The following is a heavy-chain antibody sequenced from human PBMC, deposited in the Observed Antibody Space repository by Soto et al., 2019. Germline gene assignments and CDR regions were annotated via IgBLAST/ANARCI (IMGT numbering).Heavy chain of an antibody. J-gene: IGHJ4*01. CDR1: GFTVSSNY. Sequence: PGGSLRLSCAASGFTVSSNYLSWVRQAPGKGLEWVSVIYSGGSTYYADSVKGRFTISRDNSENTLYLQMNSLSAEDTAVYYCAKAPIALDGSGYYFASFDYWGHGTRVTVSS. CDR2: IYSGGST. V-gene: IGHV3-53*01. CDR3: AKAPIALDGSGYYFASFDY. D-gene: IGHD3-22*01.